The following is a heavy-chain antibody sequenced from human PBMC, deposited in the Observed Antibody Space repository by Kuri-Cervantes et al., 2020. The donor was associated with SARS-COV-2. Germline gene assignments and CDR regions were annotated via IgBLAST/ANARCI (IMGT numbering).Heavy chain of an antibody. CDR2: IYTSGST. V-gene: IGHV4-4*07. CDR3: ARGYSNEIYYYYMDV. CDR1: GGSISSYY. D-gene: IGHD4-11*01. J-gene: IGHJ6*03. Sequence: SETLSLTCTVSGGSISSYYWSWVRQPAGKGLEWIGRIYTSGSTNYNPSLKSRVTISVDTSKNQFSLKLSSVTAADTAVYYCARGYSNEIYYYYMDVWGKGTTVTVSS.